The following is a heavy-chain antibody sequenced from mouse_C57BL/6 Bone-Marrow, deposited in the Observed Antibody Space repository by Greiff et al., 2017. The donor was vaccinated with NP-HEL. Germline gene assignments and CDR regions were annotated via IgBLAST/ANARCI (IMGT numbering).Heavy chain of an antibody. CDR1: GYTFTEYT. D-gene: IGHD1-1*01. J-gene: IGHJ2*01. Sequence: QVQLQQSGAELVKPGASVKLSCKASGYTFTEYTIHWVKQRSGQGLEWIGWFYPGSGSIKYNEKFKDKATLTADKSSSTVYMELSRLTSEDSAVYFCARHEEDRYYGSSYQGYYFDYWGQGTTLTVSS. CDR2: FYPGSGSI. CDR3: ARHEEDRYYGSSYQGYYFDY. V-gene: IGHV1-62-2*01.